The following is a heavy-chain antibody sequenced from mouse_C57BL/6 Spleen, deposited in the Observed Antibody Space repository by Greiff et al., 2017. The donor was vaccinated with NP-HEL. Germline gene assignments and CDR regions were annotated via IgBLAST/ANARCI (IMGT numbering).Heavy chain of an antibody. J-gene: IGHJ2*01. CDR2: INPNNGGT. Sequence: VQLQQSGPELVKPGASVKISCKASGYTFTDYYMNWVKQSHGKSLEWIGDINPNNGGTSYNQKFKGKATLTVDKSSSTAYMELRSLTSEDSAVYYCATGIRNYFDYWGQGTTLTVSS. CDR1: GYTFTDYY. D-gene: IGHD3-2*02. V-gene: IGHV1-26*01. CDR3: ATGIRNYFDY.